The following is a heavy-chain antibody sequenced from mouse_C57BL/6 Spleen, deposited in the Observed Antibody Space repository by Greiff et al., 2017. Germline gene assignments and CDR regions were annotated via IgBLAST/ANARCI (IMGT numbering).Heavy chain of an antibody. CDR2: INPYNGGT. Sequence: EVQLQQSGPVLVKPGASVKMSCKASGYTFTDYYMNWVKQSHGKSLEWIGVINPYNGGTSYNQKFKGKATLTVDKSSSTAYMELNSLTSEDSAVYYCARSGGNRAYGNLTFAYWGQGTLVTVSA. D-gene: IGHD2-10*02. CDR1: GYTFTDYY. V-gene: IGHV1-19*01. J-gene: IGHJ3*01. CDR3: ARSGGNRAYGNLTFAY.